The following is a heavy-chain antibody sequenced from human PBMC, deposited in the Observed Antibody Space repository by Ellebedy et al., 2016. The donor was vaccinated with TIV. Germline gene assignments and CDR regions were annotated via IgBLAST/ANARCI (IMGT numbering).Heavy chain of an antibody. CDR2: IYHSGRT. J-gene: IGHJ5*02. V-gene: IGHV4-30-2*01. CDR1: GGSISSGGYS. CDR3: ARGSYDYYDSSGYYRFDP. Sequence: SETLSLTCAVSGGSISSGGYSWSWIRQPPGKGLEWIGYIYHSGRTYYNPSLKSRVPISVDRSKNQFSLKLSSVTAADTAVYYCARGSYDYYDSSGYYRFDPWGQGTLVTVSS. D-gene: IGHD3-22*01.